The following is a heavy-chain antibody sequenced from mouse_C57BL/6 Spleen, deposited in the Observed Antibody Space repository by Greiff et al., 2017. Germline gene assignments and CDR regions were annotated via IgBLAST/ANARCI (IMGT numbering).Heavy chain of an antibody. V-gene: IGHV5-17*01. CDR2: ISSGSSTI. CDR1: GFTFSDYG. D-gene: IGHD2-4*01. J-gene: IGHJ4*01. CDR3: ARKLNYDYNYYAMDY. Sequence: EVNVVESGAGLVKPGGSLKLSCAASGFTFSDYGMHWVRQAPAKGLEWVAYISSGSSTIYYADPVKGRFTISRDNAKNTLFLQMTSLRSEDTAMYYCARKLNYDYNYYAMDYWGQGTSVTVSS.